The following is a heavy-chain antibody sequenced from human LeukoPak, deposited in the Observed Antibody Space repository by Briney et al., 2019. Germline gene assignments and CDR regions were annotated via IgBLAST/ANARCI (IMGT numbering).Heavy chain of an antibody. CDR2: INPSGGST. CDR3: AREEGGYDFNDAFDI. J-gene: IGHJ3*02. D-gene: IGHD5-12*01. Sequence: ASVKVSCKASGYTFTSYYMHWVRQAPGQGLEWMGIINPSGGSTSYAQKFQGRVTMTRNTSISTAYMELSSLRSEDTAVYYCAREEGGYDFNDAFDIWGQGTMVTVSS. CDR1: GYTFTSYY. V-gene: IGHV1-46*01.